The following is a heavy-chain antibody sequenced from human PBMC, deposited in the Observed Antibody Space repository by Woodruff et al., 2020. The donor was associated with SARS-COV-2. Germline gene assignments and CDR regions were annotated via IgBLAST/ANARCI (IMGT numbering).Heavy chain of an antibody. D-gene: IGHD3-10*01. V-gene: IGHV3-9*01. CDR2: ISWNSGSI. CDR3: AKGSSGTWAPFDY. Sequence: VSGISWNSGSIGYADSVKGRFTISRDNAKNSLYLQMNSLRAEDTALYYCAKGSSGTWAPFDYWGQEPWSPSPQ. J-gene: IGHJ4*01.